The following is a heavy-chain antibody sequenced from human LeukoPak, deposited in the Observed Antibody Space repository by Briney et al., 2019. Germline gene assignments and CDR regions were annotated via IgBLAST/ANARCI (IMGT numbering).Heavy chain of an antibody. J-gene: IGHJ4*02. V-gene: IGHV3-74*01. CDR1: GFTFKTYW. Sequence: GGSLRLSCAASGFTFKTYWVHWVRQAPGRGPVWVSHISSDGSNTRYADYVKGRFTVSRDNAKHTLYVQMNSLRAEDTAVYYCARDWGGSGPTSHDYWGQGTLVTVSS. CDR2: ISSDGSNT. CDR3: ARDWGGSGPTSHDY. D-gene: IGHD3-16*01.